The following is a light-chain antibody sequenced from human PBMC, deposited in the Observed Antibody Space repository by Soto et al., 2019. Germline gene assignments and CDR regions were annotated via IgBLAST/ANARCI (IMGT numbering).Light chain of an antibody. CDR3: QQYGTSLYT. V-gene: IGKV3-20*01. Sequence: EIVLTQSPGTLSLSPGERATLCCRASQSVSSNYLAWYQQKPGQAPRLLIYGASSRATGIPDRFSGSGSGTDFTLTISRLEPEDFAVYYCQQYGTSLYTFGQGTKLEIK. CDR1: QSVSSNY. CDR2: GAS. J-gene: IGKJ2*01.